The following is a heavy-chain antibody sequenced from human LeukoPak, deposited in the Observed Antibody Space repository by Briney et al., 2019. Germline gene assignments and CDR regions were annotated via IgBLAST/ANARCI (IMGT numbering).Heavy chain of an antibody. CDR3: AREMTDGSFDY. CDR1: GGSFSGDY. J-gene: IGHJ4*02. D-gene: IGHD2-21*02. CDR2: INHSGRT. V-gene: IGHV4-34*01. Sequence: SETLSLTCAVYGGSFSGDYWSWIRQPPGKGLEWIGEINHSGRTNYKPSLKSRVTISVDTSKNQFSLKLNSVTAADTAVYYCAREMTDGSFDYWGQGTLVTVSS.